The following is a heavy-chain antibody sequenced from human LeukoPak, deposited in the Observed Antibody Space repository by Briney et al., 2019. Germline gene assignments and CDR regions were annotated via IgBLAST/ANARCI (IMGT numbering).Heavy chain of an antibody. CDR3: AKAPRSTVAYCYYYYMDV. V-gene: IGHV3-33*06. CDR2: IWYDGSNK. CDR1: GFTFSSYG. D-gene: IGHD4-23*01. J-gene: IGHJ6*03. Sequence: GRSLRLSCAASGFTFSSYGMHWVRQAPGKGLEWVAVIWYDGSNKYYPDSMKGRFTISRDNSKNTLYLQMNSLRAEDTAVDYCAKAPRSTVAYCYYYYMDVRGKGTTVTVSS.